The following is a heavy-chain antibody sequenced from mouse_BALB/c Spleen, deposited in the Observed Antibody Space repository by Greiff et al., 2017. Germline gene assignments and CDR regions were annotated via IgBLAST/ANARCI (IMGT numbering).Heavy chain of an antibody. Sequence: EVKLQESGPDLVQPSQSLSLTCTVTGYSITSCYSWHWIRQFPGNQLEWMGFIHYSGSTNYNPSLKSRITITRDTSKNQFFLQLNSVTTEDTATYYCASGYGSFAYWGQGTLVTVSA. J-gene: IGHJ3*01. CDR2: IHYSGST. D-gene: IGHD2-2*01. CDR3: ASGYGSFAY. CDR1: GYSITSCYS. V-gene: IGHV3-1*02.